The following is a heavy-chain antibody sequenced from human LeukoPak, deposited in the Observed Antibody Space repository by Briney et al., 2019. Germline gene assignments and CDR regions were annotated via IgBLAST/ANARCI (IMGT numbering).Heavy chain of an antibody. V-gene: IGHV4-39*01. CDR2: IYYSGST. CDR1: GGSISSSSYY. CDR3: ARRRIYSGTYYDFDY. D-gene: IGHD1-26*01. J-gene: IGHJ4*02. Sequence: SETLSLTCTVSGGSISSSSYYWGWIRQPPGTGLEWIGSIYYSGSTYYNPSLKSRVSISVDTSRNQFSLKLRSVTAADTAVYYCARRRIYSGTYYDFDYWGQGTLVTVSS.